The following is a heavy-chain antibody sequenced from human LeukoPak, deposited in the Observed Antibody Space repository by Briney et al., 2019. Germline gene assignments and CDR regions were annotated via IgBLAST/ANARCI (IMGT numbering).Heavy chain of an antibody. V-gene: IGHV1-46*01. Sequence: ASVKVSCKASGYTFTSYGISWVRQAPGQGIEWVGIINPSGGSTSYAQKFEGRVTMTSDTSTSTVYMELSSLRSEDTAVYYCARSRVGEGWLQAPFDYWGQGTLVTVSS. CDR3: ARSRVGEGWLQAPFDY. CDR2: INPSGGST. D-gene: IGHD5-24*01. CDR1: GYTFTSYG. J-gene: IGHJ4*02.